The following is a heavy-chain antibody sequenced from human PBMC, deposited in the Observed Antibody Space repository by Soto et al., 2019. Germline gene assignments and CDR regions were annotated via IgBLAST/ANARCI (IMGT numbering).Heavy chain of an antibody. CDR2: IKQDGSEK. J-gene: IGHJ4*02. CDR1: GFTFSSYW. Sequence: EVQLVESGGGLVQSGGSLRLSCAASGFTFSSYWMSWVRQCPGKGPEWVANIKQDGSEKYYVDSVKGRFTISRDNAKNALSLQMTSLRAEDAAVYHCAKSLAAIPGDSWGQGTLVTVSS. V-gene: IGHV3-7*05. CDR3: AKSLAAIPGDS. D-gene: IGHD2-2*01.